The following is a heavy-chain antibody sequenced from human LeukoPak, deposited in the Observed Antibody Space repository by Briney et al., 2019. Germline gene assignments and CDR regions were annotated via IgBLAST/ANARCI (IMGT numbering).Heavy chain of an antibody. J-gene: IGHJ6*02. CDR3: ARGYCSSTSCYYGMDF. CDR1: GGSISSGGYY. V-gene: IGHV4-31*03. CDR2: LYNSGTT. D-gene: IGHD2-2*01. Sequence: SETLSLTCTVSGGSISSGGYYWSWIRQHPGKGLERIGNLYNSGTTYYNPSLKSRVTISVDTSKNQFSLKLSSVTAADTAVYYCARGYCSSTSCYYGMDFWGQGTTVTVSS.